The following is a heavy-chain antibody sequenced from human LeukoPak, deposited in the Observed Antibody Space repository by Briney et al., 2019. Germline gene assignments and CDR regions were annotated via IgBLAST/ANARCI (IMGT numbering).Heavy chain of an antibody. V-gene: IGHV1-69*13. J-gene: IGHJ4*02. D-gene: IGHD3-10*01. CDR3: ARDLRGAQGYFDY. CDR2: IIPIFGTA. CDR1: GGTFSSYA. Sequence: ASVKVSCKASGGTFSSYAISWVRQAPGQGLEWMGGIIPIFGTANYAQKFQGRVTITADESTSTAYMELSSLRSEDTAVYYCARDLRGAQGYFDYWGQGILVTVSS.